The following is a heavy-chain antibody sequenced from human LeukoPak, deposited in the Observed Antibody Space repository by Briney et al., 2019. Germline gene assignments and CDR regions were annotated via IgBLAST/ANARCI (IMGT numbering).Heavy chain of an antibody. J-gene: IGHJ4*02. CDR3: ANDLGWIQLNLG. Sequence: PGGSLRLSCAASGFTVSSNYVSWVRQAPGKGLEWVSVIYSGGSTYYADSVKGRFTISRDNSKNTLYLQMNSLRAEDTAVYYCANDLGWIQLNLGRGQGTLVTVSS. CDR2: IYSGGST. V-gene: IGHV3-53*01. CDR1: GFTVSSNY. D-gene: IGHD5-18*01.